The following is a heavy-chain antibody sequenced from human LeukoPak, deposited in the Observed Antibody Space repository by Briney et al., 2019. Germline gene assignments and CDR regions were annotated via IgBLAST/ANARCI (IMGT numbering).Heavy chain of an antibody. CDR1: GGSFSGYY. CDR2: INHSGST. V-gene: IGHV4-34*01. Sequence: SETLSLTCAVYGGSFSGYYWSWIRQPPGKGLEWIGEINHSGSTNYNPSLKSRATISVDTSKNQFSLKLSSVTAADTAVYYCARGRRVSVGWLRFSGWFDPWGQGTLVTVSS. CDR3: ARGRRVSVGWLRFSGWFDP. J-gene: IGHJ5*02. D-gene: IGHD5-12*01.